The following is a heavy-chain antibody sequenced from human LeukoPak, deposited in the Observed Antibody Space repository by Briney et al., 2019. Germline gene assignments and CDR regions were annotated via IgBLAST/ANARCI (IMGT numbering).Heavy chain of an antibody. CDR2: ISSSGSTI. V-gene: IGHV3-48*03. Sequence: PGGSLRLSCAASGFTFSSYEMNWVRQAPGKGLEWVSYISSSGSTIYYADSVKGRFTISRDNAKNSLYLQMNSLRAEDTAVYYCASGIVADAFDIWGQGTMVTVSS. D-gene: IGHD3-22*01. CDR3: ASGIVADAFDI. CDR1: GFTFSSYE. J-gene: IGHJ3*02.